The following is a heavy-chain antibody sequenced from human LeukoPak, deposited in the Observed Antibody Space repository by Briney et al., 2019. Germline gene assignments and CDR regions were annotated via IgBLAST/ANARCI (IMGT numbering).Heavy chain of an antibody. Sequence: SGGPLRLSCTASGFTFGDYAMSWVRQAPGKGLKWVGFIRSKAYGGTTEYAASVKGRFTISRDDSKSIAYLQMNSLKTEDTAVYYCTRVNVLLWFGELFFDYWGQGTLVTVSS. CDR1: GFTFGDYA. CDR2: IRSKAYGGTT. J-gene: IGHJ4*02. V-gene: IGHV3-49*04. D-gene: IGHD3-10*01. CDR3: TRVNVLLWFGELFFDY.